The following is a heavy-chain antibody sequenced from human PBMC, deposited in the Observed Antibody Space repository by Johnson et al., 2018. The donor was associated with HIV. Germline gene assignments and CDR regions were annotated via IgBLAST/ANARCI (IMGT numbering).Heavy chain of an antibody. Sequence: VQLVESGGGVVRPGGSLRLSCAASGFTFSRYWMNWVRQAPGKGLVWVSRINSDGSSTSYADTVKGRFTIPRDNAKNTLYLQMNSLRAEDTAVYYCARDLYSNSWYQSDAFDVWGQGTMVTVSS. CDR3: ARDLYSNSWYQSDAFDV. D-gene: IGHD6-13*01. V-gene: IGHV3-74*01. CDR2: INSDGSST. J-gene: IGHJ3*01. CDR1: GFTFSRYW.